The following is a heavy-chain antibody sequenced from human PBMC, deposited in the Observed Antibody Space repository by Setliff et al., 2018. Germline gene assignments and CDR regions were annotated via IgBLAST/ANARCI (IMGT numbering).Heavy chain of an antibody. CDR2: IKQDGSEK. D-gene: IGHD3-3*01. CDR1: GFTFSSYA. CDR3: ARDYTYYDFWSGPSSDAFDI. V-gene: IGHV3-7*01. J-gene: IGHJ3*02. Sequence: GGSLRLSCAASGFTFSSYAMSWVRQAPGKGLEWVANIKQDGSEKYYVDSVKGRFTISRDNAKNSLYLQMNSLRAEDTAVYYCARDYTYYDFWSGPSSDAFDIWGQGTMVTVSS.